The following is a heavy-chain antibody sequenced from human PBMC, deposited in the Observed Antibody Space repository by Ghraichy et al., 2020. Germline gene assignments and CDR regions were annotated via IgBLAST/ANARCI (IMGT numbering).Heavy chain of an antibody. J-gene: IGHJ5*02. CDR2: ISCSGGST. CDR1: GFTFSTYA. Sequence: LSLTCAASGFTFSTYAMSWVRQAPGKGLEWVSTISCSGGSTYYADSVKGRFTISRDNSKNTLYLQMTSLRAEDTAVYYCAKAWSGSYTYNWFDPWGQGTLVTVSS. D-gene: IGHD1-26*01. CDR3: AKAWSGSYTYNWFDP. V-gene: IGHV3-23*01.